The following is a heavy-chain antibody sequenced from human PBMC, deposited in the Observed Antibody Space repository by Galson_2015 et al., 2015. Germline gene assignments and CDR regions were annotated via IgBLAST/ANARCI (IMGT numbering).Heavy chain of an antibody. J-gene: IGHJ6*02. V-gene: IGHV3-33*01. CDR1: GFTFRSYG. CDR3: ARGGGPECSDNSCSYHEFDV. CDR2: IWYDGSHT. D-gene: IGHD2-15*01. Sequence: SLRLSCAASGFTFRSYGMHWVRQAPGKGLEWVTVIWYDGSHTFYADSVKGRFTISRDNSKNTLYLQMNSLRGEDTAVYYCARGGGPECSDNSCSYHEFDVWVQGTTVTVSS.